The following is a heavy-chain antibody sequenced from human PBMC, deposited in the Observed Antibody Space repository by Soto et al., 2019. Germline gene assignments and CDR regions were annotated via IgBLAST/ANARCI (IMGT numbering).Heavy chain of an antibody. J-gene: IGHJ5*01. CDR1: VFIFSNYP. Sequence: PGGCLGRTWTPAVFIFSNYPMSWDRQAPGKGLEWVSVISGSGAFYADSVKGRFTISRDHSKNTLYLQMNSLRGDDTAVYYCAKDSWGGTVFCWSHDS. CDR2: ISGSGA. CDR3: AKDSWGGTVFCWSHDS. D-gene: IGHD2-15*01. V-gene: IGHV3-23*01.